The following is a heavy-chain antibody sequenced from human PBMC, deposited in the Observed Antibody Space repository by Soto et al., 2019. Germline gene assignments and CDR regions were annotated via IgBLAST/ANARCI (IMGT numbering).Heavy chain of an antibody. D-gene: IGHD2-21*02. CDR3: ARDFGDSRGSYYYYGMDV. CDR1: GFIFSDYY. J-gene: IGHJ6*02. CDR2: ISGTTRAI. Sequence: GGSLRLSCEASGFIFSDYYMIWVRQAPGKGLEWISYISGTTRAIEYADSVQGRFTISRDNAKKSLYLQMNSLRAEDTAVYYCARDFGDSRGSYYYYGMDVWGQGT. V-gene: IGHV3-11*04.